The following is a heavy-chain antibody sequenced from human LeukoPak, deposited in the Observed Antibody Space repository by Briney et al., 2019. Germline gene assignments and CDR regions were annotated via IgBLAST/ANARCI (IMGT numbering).Heavy chain of an antibody. CDR1: GFTFSSYW. D-gene: IGHD4-11*01. Sequence: GGSLRLSCAASGFTFSSYWMSWVRQAPGKGLEWVSAINGGGGVTVYADSVKGRFTISRDNSKNTLFLQMNSLRAEDTAVYYCAARAVVDYNWGQGTPVTVSS. V-gene: IGHV3-23*01. CDR2: INGGGGVT. CDR3: AARAVVDYN. J-gene: IGHJ4*02.